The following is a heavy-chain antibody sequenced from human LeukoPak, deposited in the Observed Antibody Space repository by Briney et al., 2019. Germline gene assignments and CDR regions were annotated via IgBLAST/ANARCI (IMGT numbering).Heavy chain of an antibody. CDR1: GFTFSDYY. CDR2: LRSSGSTI. V-gene: IGHV3-11*04. CDR3: ATSGYSVNFDY. Sequence: SLRRYCAASGFTFSDYYMSLIRQSPGEGLEWVSYLRSSGSTIYYADSVKGRFTISRENAKNSLYLQMNSLRAEDTAVYYCATSGYSVNFDYWGQGTLVTVSS. D-gene: IGHD5-18*01. J-gene: IGHJ4*02.